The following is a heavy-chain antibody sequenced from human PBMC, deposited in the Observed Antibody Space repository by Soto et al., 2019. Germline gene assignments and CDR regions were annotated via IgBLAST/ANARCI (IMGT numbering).Heavy chain of an antibody. D-gene: IGHD3-10*02. Sequence: QVQLQESGPGLVNPSQTLSLTCTVSGGSISRGDYYWCWIRQPPGEGLEWIGYIYYSGSTYYNPSLKSRVTISVDTSKNQFSLKLSSVTAADTAVYYCARGRYGRENDYWGQGTLVTVSS. J-gene: IGHJ4*02. CDR2: IYYSGST. V-gene: IGHV4-30-4*01. CDR1: GGSISRGDYY. CDR3: ARGRYGRENDY.